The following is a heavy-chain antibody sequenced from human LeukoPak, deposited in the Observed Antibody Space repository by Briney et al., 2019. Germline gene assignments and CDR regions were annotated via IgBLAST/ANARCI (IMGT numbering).Heavy chain of an antibody. V-gene: IGHV3-66*01. CDR3: ASSLASARAAGYYFDY. D-gene: IGHD6-6*01. CDR1: GFPFSSHA. Sequence: GGSLRLSCVVSGFPFSSHAMSWVRQAPGKGLEWISIIYSSGSTFYADSVKGRFTISRDKSKNTLYLQMNSLRAEDTAVYYCASSLASARAAGYYFDYWGQGTLVTVSS. J-gene: IGHJ4*02. CDR2: IYSSGST.